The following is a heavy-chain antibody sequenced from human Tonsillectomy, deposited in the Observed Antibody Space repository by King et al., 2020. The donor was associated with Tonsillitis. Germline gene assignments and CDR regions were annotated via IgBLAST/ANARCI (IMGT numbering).Heavy chain of an antibody. D-gene: IGHD5-18*01. CDR3: ARAGYGYLLCRYPYYYYGMDV. J-gene: IGHJ6*02. Sequence: VQLVESGGGLVQPGGSLRLSCAASGFTFSDHYMAWVRQAPGKGLECVGRTRNKVNNYTTEYAASVKGRFTISRDDSKNSLYLQMNSLKIDHTAVYYCARAGYGYLLCRYPYYYYGMDVWGQGTTVTVSS. CDR1: GFTFSDHY. CDR2: TRNKVNNYTT. V-gene: IGHV3-72*01.